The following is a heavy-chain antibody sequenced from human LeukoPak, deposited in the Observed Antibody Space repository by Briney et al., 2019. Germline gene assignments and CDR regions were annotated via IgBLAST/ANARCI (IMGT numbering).Heavy chain of an antibody. Sequence: GASVKVSCKASGYTFTDHYMHWVRQAPGQGFEWMGWINPKNGVTNYAQKFQGRVTVTTDTSITTVYMDLTRLTSDDTAFYYCARGGGSSGYPDYWGQGTLVTVSS. CDR1: GYTFTDHY. D-gene: IGHD3-22*01. V-gene: IGHV1-2*02. CDR2: INPKNGVT. J-gene: IGHJ4*02. CDR3: ARGGGSSGYPDY.